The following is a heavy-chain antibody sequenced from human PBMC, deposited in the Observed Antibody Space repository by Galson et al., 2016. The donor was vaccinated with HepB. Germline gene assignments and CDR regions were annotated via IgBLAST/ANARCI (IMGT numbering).Heavy chain of an antibody. CDR1: GYSFTNYW. CDR2: IDPSDSYT. D-gene: IGHD2-15*01. V-gene: IGHV5-10-1*01. CDR3: ARRSGVAATDYYYYYMDV. Sequence: QSGAEVKKPGESLRISCKGSGYSFTNYWITWVRQMPGTGLEWMGTIDPSDSYTNYSPSFQGHVTISADKSISTAYLQWSSLKASDTAMYYCARRSGVAATDYYYYYMDVWGKGTTVTVSS. J-gene: IGHJ6*03.